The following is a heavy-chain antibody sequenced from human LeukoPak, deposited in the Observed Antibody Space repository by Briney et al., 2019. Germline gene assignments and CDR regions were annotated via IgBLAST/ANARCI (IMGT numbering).Heavy chain of an antibody. V-gene: IGHV3-30-3*01. CDR3: AESPRIFWFAP. D-gene: IGHD1-14*01. Sequence: GGSLRLSCAASGFTFSSYAMHWVRQAPGKGLEWVAVISYDGSNKYYADSVKGRFTISRNNSKNTLYLQMNSLIAEDTAVYYCAESPRIFWFAPWGQGTLVTVSS. CDR1: GFTFSSYA. J-gene: IGHJ5*01. CDR2: ISYDGSNK.